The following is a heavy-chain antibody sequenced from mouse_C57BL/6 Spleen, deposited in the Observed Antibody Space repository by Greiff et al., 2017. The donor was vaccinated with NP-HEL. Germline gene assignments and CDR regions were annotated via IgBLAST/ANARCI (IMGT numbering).Heavy chain of an antibody. V-gene: IGHV5-6*01. J-gene: IGHJ1*03. CDR3: ASHYYGSSEWYFDV. CDR2: ISSGGSYT. D-gene: IGHD1-1*01. CDR1: GFTFSSYG. Sequence: EVQGVESGGDLVKPGGSLKLSCAASGFTFSSYGMSWVRQTPDKRLEWVATISSGGSYTYYPDSVKGRFTISRDNAKNTLYLQMSSLKSEDTAMYYCASHYYGSSEWYFDVWGTGTTVTVSS.